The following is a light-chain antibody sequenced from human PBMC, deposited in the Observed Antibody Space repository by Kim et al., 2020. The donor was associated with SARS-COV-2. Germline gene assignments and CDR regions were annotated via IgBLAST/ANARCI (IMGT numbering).Light chain of an antibody. V-gene: IGKV1-5*01. Sequence: DIQMTQSPSTLSASVGDRVTITCQASQSVSGWLAWYQQKPGKAPKVLIYDASSLQSGVPSRFSGSGSGTEFTLTISSLQPDDLATYYCQHYHGYQWAVGQGNKVDI. CDR3: QHYHGYQWA. CDR2: DAS. J-gene: IGKJ1*01. CDR1: QSVSGW.